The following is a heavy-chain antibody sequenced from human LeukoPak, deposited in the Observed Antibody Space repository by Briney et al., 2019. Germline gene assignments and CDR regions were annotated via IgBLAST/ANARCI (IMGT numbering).Heavy chain of an antibody. V-gene: IGHV3-7*01. CDR3: ARGFRGWYAEGFDY. J-gene: IGHJ4*02. CDR1: GFTFSSRDW. D-gene: IGHD6-19*01. CDR2: IKQDGSEK. Sequence: GGSLRLSCVASGFTFSSRDWMTWVRQAPGKGLERVANIKQDGSEKNYVDSVKGRFTISRDNAKNSLYLQMNSLRAEDTAVYYCARGFRGWYAEGFDYWGQGTLVTVFS.